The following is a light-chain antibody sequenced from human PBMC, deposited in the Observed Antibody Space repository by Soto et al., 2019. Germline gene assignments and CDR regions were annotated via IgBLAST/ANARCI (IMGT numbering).Light chain of an antibody. J-gene: IGLJ1*01. Sequence: QSALTQPASVSGSPGQSITISCTGTSNDVGGYNYVSWYQQHPGKAPKLMIYEVSNRPSGVSNRFSGSKSGNTASLTISGLQAEDEADDYCSSYTSTSTLYVFGTGTKLTVL. CDR3: SSYTSTSTLYV. V-gene: IGLV2-14*01. CDR2: EVS. CDR1: SNDVGGYNY.